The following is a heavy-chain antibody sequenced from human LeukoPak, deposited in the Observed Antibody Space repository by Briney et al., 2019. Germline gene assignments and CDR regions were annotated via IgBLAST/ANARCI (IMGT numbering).Heavy chain of an antibody. V-gene: IGHV3-30-3*01. CDR1: GFTFSSYA. CDR3: ARDRDDAFDI. CDR2: ISYDGSNK. Sequence: GGSLRLSCAASGFTFSSYAMHWVRQAPGKGLEWVAVISYDGSNKYYADSVKGRFTISRDNSKNTLYLQMNSLRAEDTAVYYCARDRDDAFDIWGRGTIVTVSS. J-gene: IGHJ3*02.